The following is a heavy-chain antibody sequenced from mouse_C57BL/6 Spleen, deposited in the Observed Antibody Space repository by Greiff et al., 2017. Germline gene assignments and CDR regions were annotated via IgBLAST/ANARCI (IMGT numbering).Heavy chain of an antibody. CDR3: ARQEPDYDGYYAMGY. V-gene: IGHV1-69*01. Sequence: QVQLKQPGAELVMPGASVKLSCKASGYTFTSYWLHWVKQRPGQGLEWIGEIDPSDSYTNYNQKFKGKSTLTVDKSSSTAYMQLSSLTSEDSAVYYRARQEPDYDGYYAMGYWGQGTSVTVSS. CDR1: GYTFTSYW. CDR2: IDPSDSYT. D-gene: IGHD2-4*01. J-gene: IGHJ4*01.